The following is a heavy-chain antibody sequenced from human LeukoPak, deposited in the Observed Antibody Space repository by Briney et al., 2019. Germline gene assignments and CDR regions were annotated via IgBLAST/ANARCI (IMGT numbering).Heavy chain of an antibody. D-gene: IGHD6-6*01. CDR1: GGSISSSSYY. V-gene: IGHV4-39*01. Sequence: PSETLSLTCTVSGGSISSSSYYWGWIRQPPGKGLEWIGSIYYSGSTYYNPSLKSRVTISVDTSKNQFSLKLSSVTAADTAVYYCARPSDSSSSHDYWGQGTLVTVSS. CDR3: ARPSDSSSSHDY. CDR2: IYYSGST. J-gene: IGHJ4*02.